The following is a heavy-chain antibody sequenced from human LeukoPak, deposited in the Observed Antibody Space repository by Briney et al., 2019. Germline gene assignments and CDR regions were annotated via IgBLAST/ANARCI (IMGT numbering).Heavy chain of an antibody. J-gene: IGHJ6*02. CDR3: ARVFEKRGYSGYDYYYGMDV. V-gene: IGHV4-30-2*01. Sequence: PSQTLSLTCTVSGDSISSGGYYWSWIRQPPGKGLEWIGYIYHSGSTYYNPSLKSRVTISVDRSKNQFSLKLSSVTAADTAVYYCARVFEKRGYSGYDYYYGMDVWGQGTTVTVSS. CDR1: GDSISSGGYY. D-gene: IGHD5-12*01. CDR2: IYHSGST.